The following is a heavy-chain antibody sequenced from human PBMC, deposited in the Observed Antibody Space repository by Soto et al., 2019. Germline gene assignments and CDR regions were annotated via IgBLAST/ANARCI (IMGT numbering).Heavy chain of an antibody. Sequence: QVQLVQSGDEMKKPGASVRVSCKASGYIFVNYGIAWVRQAPGQGLEWMGWISPYTGDTHSASKVQGRITMTTDISTSTAYMDLGSLTSDDTAVYYCAMMDNYVTPTPQDVWGQGTTVTVSS. D-gene: IGHD3-16*01. CDR2: ISPYTGDT. V-gene: IGHV1-18*01. CDR3: AMMDNYVTPTPQDV. CDR1: GYIFVNYG. J-gene: IGHJ6*02.